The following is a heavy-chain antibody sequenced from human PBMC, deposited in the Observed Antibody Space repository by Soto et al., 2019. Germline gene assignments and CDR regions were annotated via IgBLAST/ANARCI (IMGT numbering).Heavy chain of an antibody. D-gene: IGHD6-19*01. V-gene: IGHV3-33*01. Sequence: GGSLRLSCAASGFTFSSYGMHWVRQAPCKGLEWVAVIWYDGSNKYYADSVKGRFTISRDNSKNTLYLQMNSLRAEDTAVYYCARTKPDPGVAGYYFDYWGQGTLVTVSS. CDR1: GFTFSSYG. CDR2: IWYDGSNK. J-gene: IGHJ4*02. CDR3: ARTKPDPGVAGYYFDY.